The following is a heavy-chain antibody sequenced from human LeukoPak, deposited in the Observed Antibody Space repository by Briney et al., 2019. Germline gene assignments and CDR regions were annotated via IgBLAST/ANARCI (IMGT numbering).Heavy chain of an antibody. D-gene: IGHD2-2*01. CDR3: ARGVPAAMMMNGYYYYMDV. CDR1: GGTFSSYA. J-gene: IGHJ6*03. CDR2: IIPILGTA. V-gene: IGHV1-69*13. Sequence: GASVKVSCKASGGTFSSYAISWVRQAPGQGLEWMGGIIPILGTANYAQKFQGRVTITADESTSTAYMELSSLRSEDTAVYYCARGVPAAMMMNGYYYYMDVWGKGTTVTISS.